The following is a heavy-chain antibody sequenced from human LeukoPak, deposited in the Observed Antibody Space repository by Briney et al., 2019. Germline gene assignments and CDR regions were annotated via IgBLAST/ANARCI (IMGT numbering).Heavy chain of an antibody. CDR2: IGDNGGAT. CDR3: ARDPGGRAPPYYFDY. Sequence: PGGSLRLSCAAPGFTFRTYPMSGARQAQGKGREWAPYIGDNGGATYYADSVEGRFTISRDNSKNTLYLQMNSLRAEDSATYYCARDPGGRAPPYYFDYWGQGTLVTVSS. J-gene: IGHJ4*02. CDR1: GFTFRTYP. V-gene: IGHV3-23*01. D-gene: IGHD3-16*01.